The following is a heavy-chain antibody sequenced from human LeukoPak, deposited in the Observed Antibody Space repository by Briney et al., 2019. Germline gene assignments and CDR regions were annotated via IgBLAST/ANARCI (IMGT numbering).Heavy chain of an antibody. V-gene: IGHV3-48*03. Sequence: PGGSLRLSCAASGFTFSSYEMNWVRQAPGKGLEWISYIGGSGSTIYYADPVKGRFTISRDNAKNTVDLQMKSLRAEDTAVYYCARGYNTRWYSARIDVWGKGTTVTVSS. D-gene: IGHD6-13*01. CDR2: IGGSGSTI. J-gene: IGHJ6*04. CDR3: ARGYNTRWYSARIDV. CDR1: GFTFSSYE.